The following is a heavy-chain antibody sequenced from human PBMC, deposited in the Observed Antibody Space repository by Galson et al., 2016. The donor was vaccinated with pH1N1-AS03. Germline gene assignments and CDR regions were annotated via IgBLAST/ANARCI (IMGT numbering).Heavy chain of an antibody. CDR1: GGSMTSPDW. CDR3: ASAGYHTPGYHY. CDR2: VHYGGTT. D-gene: IGHD3-16*02. Sequence: SETLSLTCAVSGGSMTSPDWWTWVRQPPGKGLEWIGEVHYGGTTSYNPSLNSRVTMSIDKSNNQFSLNLGSVIAADTAVYFCASAGYHTPGYHYWGQGALVTVSS. J-gene: IGHJ4*02. V-gene: IGHV4-4*02.